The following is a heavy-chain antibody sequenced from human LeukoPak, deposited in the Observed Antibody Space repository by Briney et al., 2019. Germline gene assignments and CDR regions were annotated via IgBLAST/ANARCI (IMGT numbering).Heavy chain of an antibody. Sequence: GGPVSLLCSVSGLTLKIYDMICLRDAREEARVCVADFCDSGGSIHYVDSVKGQFTLSRYNPKNPLYLQMNSLRSEDTAVDFCAKRGVVIRVILVGFHKEAYYFDSWGQGALVTVSS. CDR1: GLTLKIYD. CDR3: AKRGVVIRVILVGFHKEAYYFDS. J-gene: IGHJ4*02. V-gene: IGHV3-23*01. CDR2: FCDSGGSI. D-gene: IGHD3-22*01.